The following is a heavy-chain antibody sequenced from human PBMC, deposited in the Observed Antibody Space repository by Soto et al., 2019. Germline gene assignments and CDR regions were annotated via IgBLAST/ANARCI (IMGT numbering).Heavy chain of an antibody. CDR1: GGSISSGGYY. V-gene: IGHV4-31*03. Sequence: SETLSLTCTVSGGSISSGGYYWSWIRPHPKKSLKWNGYIYYSGSTYYNPSLKSRVTISVDTSKNQCSLKLSSVTAADTAVYYCARDRDYYDSSGYYYDAFDIWGQGTMVTVSS. J-gene: IGHJ3*02. D-gene: IGHD3-22*01. CDR2: IYYSGST. CDR3: ARDRDYYDSSGYYYDAFDI.